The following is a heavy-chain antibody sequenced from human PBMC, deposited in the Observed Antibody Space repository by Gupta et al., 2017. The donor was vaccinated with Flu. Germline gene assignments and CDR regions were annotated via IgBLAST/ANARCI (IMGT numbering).Heavy chain of an antibody. CDR3: ARGRGDPRHNWFDP. D-gene: IGHD2-21*02. J-gene: IGHJ5*02. CDR1: DGSLSRGGYY. Sequence: QVQLQESGPGLVKPSQTLSLTCPVSDGSLSRGGYYWSWIRQHPGKGLEWIGYIYYSGSTYYNPSRKSRVTISVDTSKNQFSLKLRSVTAADTAVYYCARGRGDPRHNWFDPGGQGTLVTVSS. V-gene: IGHV4-31*03. CDR2: IYYSGST.